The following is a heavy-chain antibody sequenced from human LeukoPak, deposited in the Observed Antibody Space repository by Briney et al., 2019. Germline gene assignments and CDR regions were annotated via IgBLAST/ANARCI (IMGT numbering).Heavy chain of an antibody. D-gene: IGHD5-18*01. CDR2: IYPGDSDT. CDR1: GYSFTSYW. V-gene: IGHV5-51*01. CDR3: ARQGVYVDTARFRDY. J-gene: IGHJ4*02. Sequence: GESLKISCKGSGYSFTSYWIGWVRQMPGKGLEWMGIIYPGDSDTRYSPSFQGQVTISADKSISTAYLQWSSLKASDTAMYYFARQGVYVDTARFRDYWGKGTWFTVSS.